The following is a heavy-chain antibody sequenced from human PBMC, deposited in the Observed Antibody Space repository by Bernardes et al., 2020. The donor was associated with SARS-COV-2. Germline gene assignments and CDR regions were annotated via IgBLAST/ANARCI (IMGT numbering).Heavy chain of an antibody. CDR3: AGLCDFWSGYPPDYYYYGMDV. CDR2: IYYSGST. J-gene: IGHJ6*02. D-gene: IGHD3-3*01. Sequence: SETLSLTCTVSGGSISSYYWSWIRQPPGKGLEWIGYIYYSGSTNYNPSLKSRVTISVDTSKNQFSLKLSSVTAADTAVYYCAGLCDFWSGYPPDYYYYGMDVWGQGTTVTVSS. CDR1: GGSISSYY. V-gene: IGHV4-59*01.